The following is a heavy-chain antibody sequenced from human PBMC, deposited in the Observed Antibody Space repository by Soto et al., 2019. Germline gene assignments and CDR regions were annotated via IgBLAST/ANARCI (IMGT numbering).Heavy chain of an antibody. D-gene: IGHD5-12*01. CDR2: TYYRSKWYN. J-gene: IGHJ4*02. Sequence: SQTLSLTCAISGDSVSSNSAAWNWIRQSPSRGLEWLGRTYYRSKWYNDYAVSVKSRITINPDTSKNQFSLQLNSVTPEDTAVYYCARYIVATGGPEDYYDYCGQGTLVPV. V-gene: IGHV6-1*01. CDR3: ARYIVATGGPEDYYDY. CDR1: GDSVSSNSAA.